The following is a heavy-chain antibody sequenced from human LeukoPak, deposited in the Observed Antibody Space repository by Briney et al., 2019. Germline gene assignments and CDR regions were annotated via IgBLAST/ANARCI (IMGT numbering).Heavy chain of an antibody. CDR3: ARDGYYGDYAYFDY. CDR1: GFTVSSNY. CDR2: IYSGGST. V-gene: IGHV3-53*01. J-gene: IGHJ4*02. D-gene: IGHD4-17*01. Sequence: GGSLRLSCAASGFTVSSNYMSWVRQAPGKGLEWVSVIYSGGSTYYADSVKGRFTISRDNAKNSLYLQMNSLRAEDTAVYYCARDGYYGDYAYFDYWGQGTLVTVSS.